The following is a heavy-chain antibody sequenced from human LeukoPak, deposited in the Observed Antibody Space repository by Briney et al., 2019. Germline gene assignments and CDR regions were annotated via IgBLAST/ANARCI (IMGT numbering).Heavy chain of an antibody. CDR3: AREGNYDFWSGPFDY. CDR2: IKQDGSEK. D-gene: IGHD3-3*01. CDR1: GFTFSSYW. Sequence: GGSLRLSCAASGFTFSSYWMSWVRQAPGKGLEWVANIKQDGSEKYYVDSVKGRFTISRDNAKNSLYLQMNSLRAEDTAAYYCAREGNYDFWSGPFDYWGQGTLVTVSS. V-gene: IGHV3-7*01. J-gene: IGHJ4*02.